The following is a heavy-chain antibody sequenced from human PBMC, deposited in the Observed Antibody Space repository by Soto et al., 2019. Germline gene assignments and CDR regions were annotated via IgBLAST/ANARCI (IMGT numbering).Heavy chain of an antibody. CDR3: TKDKRVATIYYFDY. D-gene: IGHD5-12*01. J-gene: IGHJ4*02. Sequence: PGGSLRLSGAASGFTFSNAWMSWVRQAPGKGLEWVGRIKSKTDGGTTDYAAPVKGRFTISRDDSKNTLYLQMNSLKTEATAVYYCTKDKRVATIYYFDYWGQGALVTVSS. V-gene: IGHV3-15*01. CDR1: GFTFSNAW. CDR2: IKSKTDGGTT.